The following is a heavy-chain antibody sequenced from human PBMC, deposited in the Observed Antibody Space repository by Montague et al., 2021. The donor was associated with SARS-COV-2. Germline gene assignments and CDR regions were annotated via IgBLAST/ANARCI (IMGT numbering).Heavy chain of an antibody. CDR2: IYYSGTT. V-gene: IGHV4-59*08. J-gene: IGHJ4*02. D-gene: IGHD3-10*01. CDR3: AATDYFASGKYDV. Sequence: SETLSLTCTVSGGSISGYFWSWIRQSPGKGLEWIGYIYYSGTTKYNPALKSRVAISLETSKNQFSLKLNSVTAADTAAYYCAATDYFASGKYDVWGQGTWVTVSS. CDR1: GGSISGYF.